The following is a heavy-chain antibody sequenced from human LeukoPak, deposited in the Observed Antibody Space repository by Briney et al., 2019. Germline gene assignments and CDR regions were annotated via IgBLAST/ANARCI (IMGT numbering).Heavy chain of an antibody. D-gene: IGHD3-3*02. J-gene: IGHJ6*03. Sequence: SETLSLTCTVSGGSISPYYWSWIRQPPGKGLEWIGYIYYSASTNYNPSLKSRVTISVDTSKNQFSLKLSSVTAADTAVYYCARAFYPGYYSYMAVWGKGTTVTVSS. CDR1: GGSISPYY. CDR2: IYYSAST. CDR3: ARAFYPGYYSYMAV. V-gene: IGHV4-59*01.